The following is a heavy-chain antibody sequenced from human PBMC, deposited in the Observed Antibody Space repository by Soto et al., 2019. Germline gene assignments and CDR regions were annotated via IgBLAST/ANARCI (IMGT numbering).Heavy chain of an antibody. CDR2: ISVSGGST. CDR1: GFTFSSFA. CDR3: AKIAAIFKNSYY. D-gene: IGHD3-3*01. Sequence: EVQLLESGGGLVQPGGSLRLSCAASGFTFSSFAMSWVRQAPGKGLEWVSAISVSGGSTYYADSVKGRFSISRDNSKNTLYLQMNSMRAEDTAVYYCAKIAAIFKNSYYWCQGTVVTVSS. V-gene: IGHV3-23*01. J-gene: IGHJ4*02.